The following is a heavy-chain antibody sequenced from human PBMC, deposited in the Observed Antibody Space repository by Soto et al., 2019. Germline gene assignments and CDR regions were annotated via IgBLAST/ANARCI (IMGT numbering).Heavy chain of an antibody. J-gene: IGHJ4*02. CDR3: ARGLSIPGNYFDY. V-gene: IGHV4-34*01. Sequence: PSETLSLTCAFYCGSFSGYYWSWIRQPPGKGLEWIGEINHSGSTNYNPSLKSRVTISVDTSKNQFSLKLSSVTAADTAVYYCARGLSIPGNYFDYWGQGTLVTVSS. CDR1: CGSFSGYY. CDR2: INHSGST.